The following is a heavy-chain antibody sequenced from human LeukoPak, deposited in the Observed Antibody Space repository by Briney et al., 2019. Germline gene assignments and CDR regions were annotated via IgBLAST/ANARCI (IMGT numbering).Heavy chain of an antibody. Sequence: GGSLRLSCEASGFTFSAYAMTWVRQAPGKGLEWVSTISGSGGSTYYADSVKGRFTISRDNSKNTLYLQMNSLRAEDTAVYYCAKMVHTEQWLVPFDYWGQGTLVTVSS. CDR2: ISGSGGST. D-gene: IGHD6-19*01. CDR3: AKMVHTEQWLVPFDY. J-gene: IGHJ4*02. CDR1: GFTFSAYA. V-gene: IGHV3-23*01.